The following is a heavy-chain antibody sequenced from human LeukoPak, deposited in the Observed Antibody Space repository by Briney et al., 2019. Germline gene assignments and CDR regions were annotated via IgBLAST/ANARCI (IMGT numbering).Heavy chain of an antibody. J-gene: IGHJ5*02. V-gene: IGHV1-2*02. CDR1: GYTFTGYY. D-gene: IGHD3-16*01. Sequence: ASVKVSCKASGYTFTGYYMHWVRQAPGQGLEWMGWINPNSGGTNYAQKFQGRVTTTRDTSISTAYMELSRLRSDDTAVYYCARSGRFMITFGGVADFDPWGQGTLVTVSS. CDR3: ARSGRFMITFGGVADFDP. CDR2: INPNSGGT.